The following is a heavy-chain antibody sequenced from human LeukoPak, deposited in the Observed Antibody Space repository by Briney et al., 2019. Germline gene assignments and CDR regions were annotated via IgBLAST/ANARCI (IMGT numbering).Heavy chain of an antibody. D-gene: IGHD3-22*01. CDR3: AREEDTTYYYDSSGYPDY. CDR2: INSDGSST. Sequence: GGSLRLSCAASGFIFSRHWMHWVRQAPGKGLVWVSRINSDGSSTSYADSVKGRFTISRDNAKNTLYLQMSSLGAEDTAVYYCAREEDTTYYYDSSGYPDYWGQGTLVTVSS. J-gene: IGHJ4*02. CDR1: GFIFSRHW. V-gene: IGHV3-74*01.